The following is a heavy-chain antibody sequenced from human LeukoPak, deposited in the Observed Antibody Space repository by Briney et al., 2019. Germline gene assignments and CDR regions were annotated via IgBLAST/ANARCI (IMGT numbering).Heavy chain of an antibody. Sequence: GGSLRLSCAASGFTFSSYWMSWVRQAPGKGLEWVANIKQDGSEKYYVDSVKGRFTISRDNAKNSLYLQMNSLRAEDTAVYYCASSSWYLDYYYGMDVWGQGTTVTVSS. CDR1: GFTFSSYW. D-gene: IGHD6-13*01. CDR2: IKQDGSEK. CDR3: ASSSWYLDYYYGMDV. V-gene: IGHV3-7*01. J-gene: IGHJ6*02.